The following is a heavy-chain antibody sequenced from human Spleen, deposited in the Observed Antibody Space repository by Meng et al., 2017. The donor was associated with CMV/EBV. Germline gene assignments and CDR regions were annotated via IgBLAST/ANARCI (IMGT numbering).Heavy chain of an antibody. V-gene: IGHV1-2*02. CDR1: GYTFTGYY. CDR2: INPNSGGT. CDR3: ARAAGGMVRGAPNY. Sequence: ASVKVSCKASGYTFTGYYMHWVRQAPGQGLEWMGWINPNSGGTNYAQKFQGRVTMTRDTSISTAYMELSRLRSDDTAVYYCARAAGGMVRGAPNYWGQGTLVTVSS. J-gene: IGHJ4*02. D-gene: IGHD3-10*01.